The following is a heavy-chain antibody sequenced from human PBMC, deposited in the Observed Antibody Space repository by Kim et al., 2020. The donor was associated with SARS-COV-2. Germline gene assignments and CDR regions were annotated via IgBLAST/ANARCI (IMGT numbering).Heavy chain of an antibody. J-gene: IGHJ4*02. V-gene: IGHV4-61*01. Sequence: SETLSLTCTVSGGSVSSGSYYWSWIRQPPGKGLEWIGYIYYSGSTNYNPSLKSRVTISVDTSKNQFSLKLSSVTAADTAVYYCARTHITGTLDYWGQGTLVTVSS. D-gene: IGHD1-7*01. CDR2: IYYSGST. CDR3: ARTHITGTLDY. CDR1: GGSVSSGSYY.